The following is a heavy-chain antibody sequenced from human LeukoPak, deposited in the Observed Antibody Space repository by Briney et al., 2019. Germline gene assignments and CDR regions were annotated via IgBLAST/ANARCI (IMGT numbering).Heavy chain of an antibody. CDR2: IYYSGST. V-gene: IGHV4-30-4*01. D-gene: IGHD2-8*01. J-gene: IGHJ4*02. CDR1: GGSISSGDYY. Sequence: SETLSLTCTVSGGSISSGDYYWSWIRQPPGKDLEWIGYIYYSGSTYYNPSLKSRVTISVDTSKNQFSLKLSSVTAADTAVYYCARRYCTNGVCYLFDYWGQGTLVTVSS. CDR3: ARRYCTNGVCYLFDY.